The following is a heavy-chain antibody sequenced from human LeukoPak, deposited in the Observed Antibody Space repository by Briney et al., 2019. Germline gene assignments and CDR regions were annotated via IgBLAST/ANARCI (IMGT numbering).Heavy chain of an antibody. Sequence: ASVKVSCKASGYTFTSYGISWVRQAPGQGLEWMGWISAYNGNTNYAQKLQGRVTMTTDTSTSTAYMELRSLRSDDTAVYYCARGALADYYDSSGYYRYYFDYWGQGTLVTVSS. D-gene: IGHD3-22*01. CDR3: ARGALADYYDSSGYYRYYFDY. J-gene: IGHJ4*02. CDR1: GYTFTSYG. CDR2: ISAYNGNT. V-gene: IGHV1-18*01.